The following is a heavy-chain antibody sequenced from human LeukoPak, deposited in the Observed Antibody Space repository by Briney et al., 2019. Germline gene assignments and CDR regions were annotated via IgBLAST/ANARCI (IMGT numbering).Heavy chain of an antibody. Sequence: ASVKVSCKASGGTFSSYAISWVRQAPGQGLEWMGWINPNSGGTNYAQKFQGRVTMTRDTSISTAYMELSRLRSDDTAVYYCARGTSIAARPVGYWGQGTLVTVSS. D-gene: IGHD6-6*01. CDR1: GGTFSSYA. J-gene: IGHJ4*02. CDR2: INPNSGGT. V-gene: IGHV1-2*02. CDR3: ARGTSIAARPVGY.